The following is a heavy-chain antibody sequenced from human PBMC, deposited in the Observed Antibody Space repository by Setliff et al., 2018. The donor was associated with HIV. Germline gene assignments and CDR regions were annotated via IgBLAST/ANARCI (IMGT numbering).Heavy chain of an antibody. CDR3: TTDGSYDILTGPTPGAFDI. CDR2: FDPEDAET. Sequence: PGGSLRLSCAASGFTFNAYAMHWVRQAPGKGLEWMGGFDPEDAETIYAQNFQGRVTMTEDTSTDTAYMELSSLRSEDTAFYYCTTDGSYDILTGPTPGAFDIWGQGTMVTVSS. J-gene: IGHJ3*02. D-gene: IGHD3-9*01. V-gene: IGHV1-24*01. CDR1: GFTFNAYA.